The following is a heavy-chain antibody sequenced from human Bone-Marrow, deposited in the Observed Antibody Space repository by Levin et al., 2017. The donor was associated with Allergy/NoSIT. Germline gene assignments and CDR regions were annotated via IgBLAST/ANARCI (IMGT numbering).Heavy chain of an antibody. CDR1: GYTFINYG. CDR2: ISGHNEKT. CDR3: ARGGYGDPLDY. D-gene: IGHD4-17*01. Sequence: ASVKVSCKASGYTFINYGISWVRQAPGQGLEWMGWISGHNEKTNYAQQFQGRVTMTRDTSTSSGYMELRSLRSDDTAVYYCARGGYGDPLDYWGQGSPVTVSS. J-gene: IGHJ4*02. V-gene: IGHV1-18*01.